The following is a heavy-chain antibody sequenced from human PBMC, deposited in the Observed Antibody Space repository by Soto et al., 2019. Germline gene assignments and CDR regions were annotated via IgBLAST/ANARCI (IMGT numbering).Heavy chain of an antibody. Sequence: SETLSLTCTVSGGSISSGDYYWSWICQPPGKGLEWIGYIYYSGSTYHNPSLKSRVTISVDTSKNQFSLKLSSVTAADTAVYYCAREFYYDSSGYYIDYWGQGTLVTVSS. CDR2: IYYSGST. D-gene: IGHD3-22*01. J-gene: IGHJ4*02. CDR3: AREFYYDSSGYYIDY. CDR1: GGSISSGDYY. V-gene: IGHV4-30-4*01.